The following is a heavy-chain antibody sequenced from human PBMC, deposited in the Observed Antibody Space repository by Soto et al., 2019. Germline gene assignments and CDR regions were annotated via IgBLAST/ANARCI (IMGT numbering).Heavy chain of an antibody. Sequence: PGGSLRLSCEVSGFTFSSYEMYWVRQAPGKGLEWVAYISSSGETVYYAGSVQRRFTISRDNAKNSLYLQMSSLGAEDTAVYYCAREGFYAMDVWGQGTTVTVSS. CDR1: GFTFSSYE. CDR2: ISSSGETV. J-gene: IGHJ6*02. CDR3: AREGFYAMDV. V-gene: IGHV3-48*03. D-gene: IGHD2-2*01.